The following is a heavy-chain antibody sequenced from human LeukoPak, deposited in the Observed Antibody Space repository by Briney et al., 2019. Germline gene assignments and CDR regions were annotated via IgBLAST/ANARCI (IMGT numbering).Heavy chain of an antibody. CDR1: GYVFPGYY. CDR2: INPKSGDS. D-gene: IGHD5-18*01. V-gene: IGHV1-2*02. CDR3: TRGSSYGLPHQF. Sequence: GASAKVSCKASGYVFPGYYIYWVRQAPGQGLEWVGWINPKSGDSNYGQRFQGRVIMTRDTSTTTAYMEVSRLASDDTAVYYCTRGSSYGLPHQFWGQGTLVTVSS. J-gene: IGHJ4*02.